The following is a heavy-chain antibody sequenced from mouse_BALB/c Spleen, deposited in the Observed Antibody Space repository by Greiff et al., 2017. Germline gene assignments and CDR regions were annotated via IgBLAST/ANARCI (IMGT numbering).Heavy chain of an antibody. J-gene: IGHJ4*01. D-gene: IGHD1-2*01. CDR2: ISSGSSTI. CDR3: ARPSPYYGPSIDY. Sequence: EVKLMESGGGLVQPGGSRKLSCAASGFTFSSFGMHWVRQAPEKGLEWVAYISSGSSTIYYADTVKGRFTISRDNPKNTLFLQMTSLRSEDTAMYYCARPSPYYGPSIDYWGQGTSVTVSS. V-gene: IGHV5-17*02. CDR1: GFTFSSFG.